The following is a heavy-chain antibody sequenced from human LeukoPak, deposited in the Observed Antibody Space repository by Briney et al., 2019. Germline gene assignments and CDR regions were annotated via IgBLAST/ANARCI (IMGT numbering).Heavy chain of an antibody. CDR3: VRESCSGGSCTYDPFDI. V-gene: IGHV3-30*03. CDR1: GFTFSSYG. Sequence: GGSLRLSCAASGFTFSSYGMHWVRQAPGKGLEWVAVMSVNGVNKYYADSVRGRFTVSRDISKNTQFLQMNSLRFEDTAVYFCVRESCSGGSCTYDPFDIWGHGTMVTVST. D-gene: IGHD2-15*01. CDR2: MSVNGVNK. J-gene: IGHJ3*02.